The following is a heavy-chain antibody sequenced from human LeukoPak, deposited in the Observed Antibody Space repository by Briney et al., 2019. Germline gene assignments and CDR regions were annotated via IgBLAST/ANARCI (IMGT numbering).Heavy chain of an antibody. J-gene: IGHJ5*02. V-gene: IGHV4-61*02. CDR3: ARADMTYTWWFDP. Sequence: SETLSLTCTVSGGSITNNNNYWTWIRQAAGKRLEWIGRVTASGDTNYDPSLKSRLSISVDTSKNQFSLKLTSVAAADTAIYYCARADMTYTWWFDPWGQGTQVTVSS. CDR1: GGSITNNNNY. D-gene: IGHD2-15*01. CDR2: VTASGDT.